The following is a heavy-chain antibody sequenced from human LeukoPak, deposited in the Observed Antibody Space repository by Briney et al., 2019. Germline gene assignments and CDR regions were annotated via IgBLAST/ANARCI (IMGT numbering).Heavy chain of an antibody. CDR3: ARVGCGGDCYPTIYCYYGMDV. J-gene: IGHJ6*02. D-gene: IGHD2-21*02. CDR1: GYTFTSYG. CDR2: ISAYNGNT. Sequence: ASVKVSCKASGYTFTSYGISWVRQAPGQGLEWMGWISAYNGNTNYAQKLQGRVTMTTDTSTSTAYMELRSLRSDDTAVYYCARVGCGGDCYPTIYCYYGMDVWGQGTTVTVSS. V-gene: IGHV1-18*01.